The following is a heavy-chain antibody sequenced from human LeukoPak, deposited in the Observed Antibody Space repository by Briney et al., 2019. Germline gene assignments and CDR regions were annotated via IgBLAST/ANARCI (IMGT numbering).Heavy chain of an antibody. V-gene: IGHV3-11*01. J-gene: IGHJ4*02. CDR2: ISSSGTTI. Sequence: GGSLRLSCAASGFTFSDYYMSWIRRAPGKGLEWVSYISSSGTTIYYADSVKGRFTISRDNAKNSLYLQMNSLRAEDTAVYYCARRRDSGSLQHFDYWGQGTLVTVSS. CDR1: GFTFSDYY. CDR3: ARRRDSGSLQHFDY. D-gene: IGHD1-26*01.